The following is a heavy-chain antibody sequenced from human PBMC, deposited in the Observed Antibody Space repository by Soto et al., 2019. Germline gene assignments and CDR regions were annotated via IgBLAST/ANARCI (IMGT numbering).Heavy chain of an antibody. CDR1: GFSVSSNY. Sequence: EVQLVESGGGLSQPGGSLRLSCAASGFSVSSNYMSWVRQAPGKGLEWVSVIYTGGSTHYADSVEGRFTISIDISKNTLYLQMNSLRAEDTAVYYCARDPGSIAVAGTIWGQGTLVTVSS. V-gene: IGHV3-53*01. D-gene: IGHD6-19*01. CDR2: IYTGGST. CDR3: ARDPGSIAVAGTI. J-gene: IGHJ4*02.